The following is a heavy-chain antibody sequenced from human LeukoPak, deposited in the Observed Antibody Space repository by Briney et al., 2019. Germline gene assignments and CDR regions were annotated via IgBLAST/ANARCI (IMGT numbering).Heavy chain of an antibody. D-gene: IGHD5-12*01. CDR1: GFTFSSYT. J-gene: IGHJ4*02. CDR3: ARDGGGYVVVYYFDY. CDR2: ISGDGGST. V-gene: IGHV3-64*01. Sequence: GGSLRLSCAASGFTFSSYTMHWVRQTPGKGLEYVSTISGDGGSTYYANSVKGRFTISRDNSKNTLYLQMGSLRAEDMAVYYCARDGGGYVVVYYFDYWGQGTLVTVSS.